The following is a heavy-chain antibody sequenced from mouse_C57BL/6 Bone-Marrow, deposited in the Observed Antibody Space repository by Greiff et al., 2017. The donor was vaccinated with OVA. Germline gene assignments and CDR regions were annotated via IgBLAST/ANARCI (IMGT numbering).Heavy chain of an antibody. Sequence: QVQLQQPGAELVRPGSSVKLSCKASGYTFTSYWMHWVKQRPIQGLEWIGNIDPSDSETHYNQKFKDKATLTVDKSSSTAYMQLSSLTSEDSAVYYCALYGNYEYFDYWGQGTTLTVSS. CDR2: IDPSDSET. CDR1: GYTFTSYW. D-gene: IGHD2-1*01. J-gene: IGHJ2*01. V-gene: IGHV1-52*01. CDR3: ALYGNYEYFDY.